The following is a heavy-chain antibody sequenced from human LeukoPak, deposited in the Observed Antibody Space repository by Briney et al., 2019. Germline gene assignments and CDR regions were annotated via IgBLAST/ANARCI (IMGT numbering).Heavy chain of an antibody. V-gene: IGHV1-8*03. CDR2: MNPNSGNT. CDR1: GYTFTSYD. CDR3: ARVMRTGTAMVI. Sequence: ASVKVSCKASGYTFTSYDINWVRQATGQGLEWMGWMNPNSGNTGYAQKFQGRVTITRNTSISTAYMELSSLRSEDTAVYYCARVMRTGTAMVIWGQGTLVTVFS. J-gene: IGHJ4*02. D-gene: IGHD5-18*01.